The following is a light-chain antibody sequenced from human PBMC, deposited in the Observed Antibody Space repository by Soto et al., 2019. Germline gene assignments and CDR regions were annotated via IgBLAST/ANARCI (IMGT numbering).Light chain of an antibody. CDR1: QSVSSSY. J-gene: IGKJ1*01. CDR3: QQYGTSVT. V-gene: IGKV3-20*01. Sequence: ETVLTQSPGTLSLSPGERATLSCRASQSVSSSYLGWYQQKPGQAPRLLIYGASSRATGIPDRVSGSGSGTDFTLTISRLEPEDFAVYYCQQYGTSVTFGQGTKVEIK. CDR2: GAS.